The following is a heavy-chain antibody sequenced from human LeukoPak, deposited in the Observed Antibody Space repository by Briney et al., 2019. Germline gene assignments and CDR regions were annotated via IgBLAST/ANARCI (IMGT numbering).Heavy chain of an antibody. CDR1: GGSISSYY. D-gene: IGHD3-10*01. V-gene: IGHV4-39*07. CDR2: IYYSGST. J-gene: IGHJ3*02. Sequence: SETLSLTCTVSGGSISSYYWGWIRQPPGKGLEWIGSIYYSGSTYYNPSLKSRVTISVDTSKNQFSLKLSSVTAADTAVYYCARVTTMVRGVIISHDAFDIWGQGTMVTVSS. CDR3: ARVTTMVRGVIISHDAFDI.